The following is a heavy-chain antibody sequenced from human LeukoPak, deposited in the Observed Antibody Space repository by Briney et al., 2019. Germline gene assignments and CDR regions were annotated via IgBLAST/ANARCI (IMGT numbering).Heavy chain of an antibody. CDR1: GFTVSSNY. CDR3: ARAGEWELLFDY. CDR2: IYSGGST. V-gene: IGHV3-66*01. J-gene: IGHJ4*02. D-gene: IGHD1-26*01. Sequence: GGSLRLSCAASGFTVSSNYMSWVRQALGKGLEWVSVIYSGGSTYYADSVKGRFTISRDNSKNTLYLQMNSLRAEDTAVYYCARAGEWELLFDYWGQGTLVTVSS.